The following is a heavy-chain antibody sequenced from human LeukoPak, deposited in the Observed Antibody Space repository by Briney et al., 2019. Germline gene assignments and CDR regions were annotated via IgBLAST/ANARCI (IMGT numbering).Heavy chain of an antibody. CDR2: INSDGSEG. CDR3: ARCFRSGGSCYFDY. V-gene: IGHV3-7*01. J-gene: IGHJ4*02. CDR1: GFTFSGFW. Sequence: GGSLRLSCAVSGFTFSGFWMSWSRQAPGKGLEWVASINSDGSEGYYADVVKGRFTISRDNAKNTVHLQMNSLRAEDTAVYYCARCFRSGGSCYFDYWGQGTLVTVSS. D-gene: IGHD2-15*01.